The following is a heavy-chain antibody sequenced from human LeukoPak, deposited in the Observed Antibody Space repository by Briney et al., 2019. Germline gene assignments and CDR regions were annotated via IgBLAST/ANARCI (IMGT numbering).Heavy chain of an antibody. CDR2: INPSGGAT. V-gene: IGHV1-46*01. CDR3: ARNYSDTAGHFGY. Sequence: GASVKVSCKASGYTFSSYYFHWVRQAPGQGLEWMGLINPSGGATTFAQKFRGRVTMTRDMSTGTVFMELSSLRSDDTAVYFCARNYSDTAGHFGYWGQGTLVTVSS. CDR1: GYTFSSYY. D-gene: IGHD3-22*01. J-gene: IGHJ4*02.